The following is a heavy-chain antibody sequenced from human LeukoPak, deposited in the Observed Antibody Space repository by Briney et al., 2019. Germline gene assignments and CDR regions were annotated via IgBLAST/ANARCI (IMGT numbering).Heavy chain of an antibody. D-gene: IGHD3-10*01. V-gene: IGHV3-23*01. J-gene: IGHJ4*02. CDR3: AKDSNYYGSGSFSFDY. Sequence: GGSLRLSCAASGFTFSSYAMSWLRQAPGKGLEWVSGISGSGGSTYYADSVKGRFTIPRDNSKNTLYLQMNSLRAEDTAVYYCAKDSNYYGSGSFSFDYWGQGTLVTVSS. CDR1: GFTFSSYA. CDR2: ISGSGGST.